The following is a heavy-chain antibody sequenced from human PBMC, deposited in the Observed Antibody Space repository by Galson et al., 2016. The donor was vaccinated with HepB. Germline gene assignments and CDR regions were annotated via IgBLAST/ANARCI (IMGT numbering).Heavy chain of an antibody. V-gene: IGHV5-10-1*01. J-gene: IGHJ4*02. Sequence: QSGAEVKKPGESLRISCKGSGYTFTNYWIAWVRQMPGKGLEWMGTIDPTDSYTNYSPSFQGHVTISADKSISTAYLQWSSLKASDTAMYYCARHDYDDFSDYWGQGTLVTVSS. CDR1: GYTFTNYW. CDR3: ARHDYDDFSDY. D-gene: IGHD4-17*01. CDR2: IDPTDSYT.